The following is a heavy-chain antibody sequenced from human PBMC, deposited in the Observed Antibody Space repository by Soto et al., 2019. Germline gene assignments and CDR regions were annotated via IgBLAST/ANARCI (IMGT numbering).Heavy chain of an antibody. Sequence: PSETLSLTCTVSGGSISSYYWSWIRQPPGKGLGWIGYIYYSGSTNYNPSLKSRVTISVDTSKNQFSLKLSSVTAADTAVYYCARERGSSYGSDYGMDVWGQGTTVTVSS. CDR2: IYYSGST. J-gene: IGHJ6*02. CDR3: ARERGSSYGSDYGMDV. CDR1: GGSISSYY. D-gene: IGHD5-18*01. V-gene: IGHV4-59*01.